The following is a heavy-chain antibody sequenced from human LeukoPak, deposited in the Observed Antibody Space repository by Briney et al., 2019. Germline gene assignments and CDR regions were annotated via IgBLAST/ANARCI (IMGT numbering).Heavy chain of an antibody. CDR1: GFTFSTYG. Sequence: GGSLRLSCAASGFTFSTYGMHWVRQAPGKGLEWVAFIQYDGSDKYYADSVKGRFTISRDNSKNTLYLQMNSLRAEDTAVYYCAKDRSYTMVRGAAFDYWGQGTLVTVSS. D-gene: IGHD3-10*01. V-gene: IGHV3-30*02. CDR3: AKDRSYTMVRGAAFDY. J-gene: IGHJ4*02. CDR2: IQYDGSDK.